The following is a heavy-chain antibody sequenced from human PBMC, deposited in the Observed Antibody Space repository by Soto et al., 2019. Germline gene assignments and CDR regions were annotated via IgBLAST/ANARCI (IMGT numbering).Heavy chain of an antibody. CDR1: GGSISSGGYY. CDR2: IYYSGST. J-gene: IGHJ4*02. V-gene: IGHV4-31*03. D-gene: IGHD3-22*01. CDR3: ARVGSGYYYADY. Sequence: SETLSLTCTVSGGSISSGGYYWSWIRQHPGKGLEWIGYIYYSGSTYYNPSLKSRVTISVDTSKNQFSLKLSSVTAADTAVYYCARVGSGYYYADYWGQGTLVTVSS.